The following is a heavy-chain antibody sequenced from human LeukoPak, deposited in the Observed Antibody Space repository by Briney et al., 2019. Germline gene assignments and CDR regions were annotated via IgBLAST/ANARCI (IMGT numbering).Heavy chain of an antibody. CDR1: GFTFSSYS. V-gene: IGHV3-21*01. D-gene: IGHD3-3*01. J-gene: IGHJ4*02. CDR3: ARDFGVVTTNFDY. Sequence: PGGSLRLSCAASGFTFSSYSMNWVRQAPGKGLEWVSSISSSSSYIYYADSVKGRFTISRDNAKNSLYLQMNSLRAEDTAVYYCARDFGVVTTNFDYWGQGTLVTVSS. CDR2: ISSSSSYI.